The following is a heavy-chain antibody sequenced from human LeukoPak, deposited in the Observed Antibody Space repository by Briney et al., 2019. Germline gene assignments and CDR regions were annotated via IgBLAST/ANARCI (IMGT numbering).Heavy chain of an antibody. V-gene: IGHV3-48*03. J-gene: IGHJ6*02. CDR2: ISSSGSTI. CDR3: ARGAYTAAGSHPSYYYYYGMDV. Sequence: GGSLRLSCAASGCTFSSYEMNWVRQEPGKGLEGVSYISSSGSTIYYADSVKSRLTISRDNAKNSLYLQMNSLRAEDTAVYYCARGAYTAAGSHPSYYYYYGMDVWGQGTTVTVSS. D-gene: IGHD6-13*01. CDR1: GCTFSSYE.